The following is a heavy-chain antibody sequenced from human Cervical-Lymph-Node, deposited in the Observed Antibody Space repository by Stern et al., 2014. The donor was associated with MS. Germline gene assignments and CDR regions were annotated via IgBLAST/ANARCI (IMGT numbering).Heavy chain of an antibody. V-gene: IGHV3-21*01. CDR2: ISSSSSYI. Sequence: EMQLVESGGGLVKPGGSLRLSCAASGFTFSSYSMNWVRQAPGQAREWVSSISSSSSYIYYADSVKGRFTISRDNAKNSLYLQMNSLRAEDTAVYYCARDSSSWYAIDYWGQGTLVTVSS. J-gene: IGHJ4*02. CDR1: GFTFSSYS. CDR3: ARDSSSWYAIDY. D-gene: IGHD6-13*01.